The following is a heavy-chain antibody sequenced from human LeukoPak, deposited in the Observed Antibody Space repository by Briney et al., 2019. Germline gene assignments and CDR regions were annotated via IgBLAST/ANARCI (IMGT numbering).Heavy chain of an antibody. CDR2: IFYSGST. J-gene: IGHJ4*02. CDR3: ARVRYDSSL. Sequence: SETLSLTCTVSGGSVSSGSYYWSWVRQPPGKGLEWIGYIFYSGSTNYNPSLKSRVTISEDTSNNQFSLKLSSVTAADTAVYYCARVRYDSSLWGQGTLVTVSS. V-gene: IGHV4-61*01. D-gene: IGHD3-22*01. CDR1: GGSVSSGSYY.